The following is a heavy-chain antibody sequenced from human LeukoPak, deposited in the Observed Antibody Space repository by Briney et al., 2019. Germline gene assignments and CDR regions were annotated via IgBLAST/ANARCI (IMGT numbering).Heavy chain of an antibody. Sequence: SPSETLSLTCTVSGGSISSSLYHWGWIRQSPGKNLEWLGSIYYTGTTHYNPSLKSRVTISVDTSKNQFSLNLSSVTAADTAVYYCARGGLWFGFSFDYWGQGTLVTVSS. CDR3: ARGGLWFGFSFDY. CDR2: IYYTGTT. J-gene: IGHJ4*02. D-gene: IGHD3-10*01. V-gene: IGHV4-39*07. CDR1: GGSISSSLYH.